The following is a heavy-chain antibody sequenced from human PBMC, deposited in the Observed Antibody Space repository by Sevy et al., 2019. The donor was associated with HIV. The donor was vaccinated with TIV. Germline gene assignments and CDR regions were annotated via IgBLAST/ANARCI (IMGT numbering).Heavy chain of an antibody. CDR1: GYTLSQLS. D-gene: IGHD3-22*01. Sequence: ASVKVSCKVSGYTLSQLSMHWVRQVPGKGLEWVGTFDPEDGRTIYAQKFQGRVTMTEDTSTDTAYMELNSLNSEDTAVYYCATTKDYYDSSGYPFDYWGQGTQVTVSS. CDR2: FDPEDGRT. CDR3: ATTKDYYDSSGYPFDY. J-gene: IGHJ4*02. V-gene: IGHV1-24*01.